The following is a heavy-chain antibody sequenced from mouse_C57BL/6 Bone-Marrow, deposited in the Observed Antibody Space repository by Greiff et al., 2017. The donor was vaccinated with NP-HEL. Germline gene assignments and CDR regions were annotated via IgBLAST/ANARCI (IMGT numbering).Heavy chain of an antibody. CDR2: IDPANGNT. Sequence: VQLQQSVAELVRPGASVKLSCTASGFNIKNTYMHWVKQRPEQGLEWIGRIDPANGNTKYAQKFQGKATITADTSSNTAYLQLSCLTSEDTAIYYCAFAYYSNYDYAMDYWGQGTSVTVSS. D-gene: IGHD2-5*01. CDR1: GFNIKNTY. CDR3: AFAYYSNYDYAMDY. V-gene: IGHV14-3*01. J-gene: IGHJ4*01.